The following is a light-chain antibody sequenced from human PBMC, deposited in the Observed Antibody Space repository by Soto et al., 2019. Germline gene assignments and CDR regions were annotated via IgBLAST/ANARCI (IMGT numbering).Light chain of an antibody. J-gene: IGKJ5*01. CDR3: QQYHKWPPIT. Sequence: EVVMTQSPATLSLSLGESATLSCRASQSVDGYLAWYQQKPGQAPRLLMYGASTRATGVTARFRGGGSGTEFSLTISSLQSEDSAVYYCQQYHKWPPITFGQGTRLAIK. CDR2: GAS. CDR1: QSVDGY. V-gene: IGKV3-15*01.